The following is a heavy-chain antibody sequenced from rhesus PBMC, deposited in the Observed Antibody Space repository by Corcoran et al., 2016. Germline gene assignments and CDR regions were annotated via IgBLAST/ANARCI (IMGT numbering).Heavy chain of an antibody. Sequence: QLQLQESGPGLVKPSETLSLTCAVSGDSVSTYWWSWIRQPPGMGLDWIGRISAGGGTTSYNLSLKSRVTISIDTSKNQFSLKLSSMTAADTAVYYCAKVNGGDWGQGILVTVPS. CDR3: AKVNGGD. D-gene: IGHD3-34*01. V-gene: IGHV4-173*01. CDR1: GDSVSTYW. J-gene: IGHJ4*01. CDR2: ISAGGGTT.